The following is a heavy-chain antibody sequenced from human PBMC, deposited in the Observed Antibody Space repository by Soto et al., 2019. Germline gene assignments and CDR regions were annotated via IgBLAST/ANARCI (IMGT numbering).Heavy chain of an antibody. CDR2: VYYSGST. CDR3: ASTRGRYYYYGMDV. V-gene: IGHV4-59*02. D-gene: IGHD2-2*01. J-gene: IGHJ6*02. CDR1: GGSVSGYY. Sequence: PSETLSLTCAVYGGSVSGYYWSWIRQPPGKGLEWIGYVYYSGSTTYNPSLKSRVTISLDTSNNQFSLKLKYVTAADTAVYYCASTRGRYYYYGMDVWGQGTTVTVSS.